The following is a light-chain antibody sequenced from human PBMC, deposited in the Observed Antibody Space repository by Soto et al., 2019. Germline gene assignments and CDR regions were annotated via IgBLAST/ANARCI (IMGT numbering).Light chain of an antibody. Sequence: QLVLTQSPSASASLGASVKLTCTLSSGHSSYAIAWHQQQPEKGPRYLMKLNSDGSHSKGDGIPDRFSGSSSGAERYLTISSLQSEDEADYYCQTWGTGVHGVFGGGTTLTVL. V-gene: IGLV4-69*02. CDR2: LNSDGSH. J-gene: IGLJ3*02. CDR3: QTWGTGVHGV. CDR1: SGHSSYA.